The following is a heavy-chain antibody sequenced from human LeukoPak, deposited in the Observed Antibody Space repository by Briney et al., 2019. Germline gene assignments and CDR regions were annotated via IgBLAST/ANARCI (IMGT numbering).Heavy chain of an antibody. J-gene: IGHJ6*03. CDR1: GGSFSGYY. Sequence: SETLSLTCAVYGGSFSGYYGSWIRQPPGKGLEWIGEIIHGGSTNYTPSLQSRVTISVDTSKNQFSLTLSSVTAADTAVYYCARGGSYSRGYYYYYMDVWGKGTTVTVSS. CDR2: IIHGGST. CDR3: ARGGSYSRGYYYYYMDV. V-gene: IGHV4-34*01. D-gene: IGHD6-13*01.